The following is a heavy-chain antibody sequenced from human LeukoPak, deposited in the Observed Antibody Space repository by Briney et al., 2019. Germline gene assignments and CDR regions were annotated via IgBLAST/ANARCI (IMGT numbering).Heavy chain of an antibody. V-gene: IGHV4-59*01. CDR1: GGSISSYH. Sequence: SETLSLTCTVSGGSISSYHWSWLRQLPGKGLEWIGYIYYSGSTNYNPSLRSRVTISVDTSKNQFSLKLSSVTAADTAVYYCARGKLPSIAMVRGVRHTSWFDPWGQGTLVTVSS. D-gene: IGHD3-10*01. J-gene: IGHJ5*02. CDR3: ARGKLPSIAMVRGVRHTSWFDP. CDR2: IYYSGST.